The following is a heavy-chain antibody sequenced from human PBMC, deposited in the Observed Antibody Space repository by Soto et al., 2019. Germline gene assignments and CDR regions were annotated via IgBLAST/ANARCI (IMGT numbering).Heavy chain of an antibody. D-gene: IGHD3-3*01. Sequence: GGSLRLSCAVSGFTFSSHWMHWVRQAPGKGLVWVSRINSDGSSTNYADSVKGRFTISRDNAKNTLYLQMNSLRADDTAVYYCARDSSPYYDFWSGFYTYFDYWGQGALVPVSP. CDR2: INSDGSST. CDR1: GFTFSSHW. J-gene: IGHJ4*02. V-gene: IGHV3-74*01. CDR3: ARDSSPYYDFWSGFYTYFDY.